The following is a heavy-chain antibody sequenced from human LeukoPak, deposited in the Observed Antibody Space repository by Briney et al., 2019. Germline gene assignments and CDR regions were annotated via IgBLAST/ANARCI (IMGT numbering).Heavy chain of an antibody. CDR3: ARVIVFRGYMDV. J-gene: IGHJ6*03. D-gene: IGHD1-26*01. CDR2: ISSSGSTI. V-gene: IGHV3-48*04. Sequence: PGGSLRLSCAASGLTFSSYAMSWVRQAPGKGLEWVSYISSSGSTIYYADSVKGRFTISRDNAKNSLYLQMNSLRAEDTAVYYCARVIVFRGYMDVWGKGTTVTVSS. CDR1: GLTFSSYA.